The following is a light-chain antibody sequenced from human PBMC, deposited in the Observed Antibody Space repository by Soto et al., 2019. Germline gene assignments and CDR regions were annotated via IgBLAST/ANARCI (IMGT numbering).Light chain of an antibody. CDR2: AES. V-gene: IGKV1-39*01. J-gene: IGKJ1*01. Sequence: IQMTQSPSSLAASVGGRVTITCRASQGIRNDLGWYQQKPGKAPKLLIYAESSLQSGVPSRFSGSGSGTDFSLTISSLQPEDFSTYYCQQSYSTPRTFGQGTKGDIK. CDR1: QGIRND. CDR3: QQSYSTPRT.